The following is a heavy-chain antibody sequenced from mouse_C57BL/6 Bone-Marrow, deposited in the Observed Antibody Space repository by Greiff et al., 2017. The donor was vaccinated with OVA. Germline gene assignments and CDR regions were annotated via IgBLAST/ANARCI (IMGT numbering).Heavy chain of an antibody. J-gene: IGHJ4*01. CDR2: IDPETGGT. CDR3: TREDDGYYDYAMAY. CDR1: GYTFTDYE. V-gene: IGHV1-15*01. Sequence: QVQLQQSGAELVRPGASVTLSCKASGYTFTDYEMHWVKQTPVHGLEWIGAIDPETGGTAYNQKFKGKAILTADNSSSTAYMELRSLTSEDSAVYYCTREDDGYYDYAMAYWGQGTSVTVSS. D-gene: IGHD2-3*01.